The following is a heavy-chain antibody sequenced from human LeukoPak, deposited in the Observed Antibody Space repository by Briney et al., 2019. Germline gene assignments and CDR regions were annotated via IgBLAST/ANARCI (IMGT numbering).Heavy chain of an antibody. D-gene: IGHD6-13*01. V-gene: IGHV1-2*06. CDR1: GYTFTGHY. CDR3: ARAGDLGTAAALS. Sequence: ASVTVSCTASGYTFTGHYMHWVRHAPGQGLQWMGRINPNSGGTNYAQKFQGRITMTRDTSINTAYMELSRLRSDDTAAYYCARAGDLGTAAALSWGQGTLVTVSS. J-gene: IGHJ4*02. CDR2: INPNSGGT.